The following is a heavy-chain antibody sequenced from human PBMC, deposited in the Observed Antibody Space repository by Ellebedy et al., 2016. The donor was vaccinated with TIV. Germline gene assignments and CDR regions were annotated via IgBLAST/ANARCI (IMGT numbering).Heavy chain of an antibody. Sequence: MPSETLSLTCTVSGGSINSDYWSWIRLPAGKGLEWIGRVFTNGKTKYNHSFQSRVTMSVDTSKNQVSLRLKSVTAADTAVYYCASDGAAGSKGHDHWGQGILVIVSS. V-gene: IGHV4-4*07. D-gene: IGHD6-13*01. J-gene: IGHJ4*02. CDR1: GGSINSDY. CDR3: ASDGAAGSKGHDH. CDR2: VFTNGKT.